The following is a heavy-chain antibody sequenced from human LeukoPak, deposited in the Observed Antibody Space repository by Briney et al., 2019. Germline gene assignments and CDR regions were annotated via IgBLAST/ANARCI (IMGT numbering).Heavy chain of an antibody. CDR3: ARDHQLRGVSLFDY. CDR1: GYSISSGYY. CDR2: IYHSGST. Sequence: SETLSLTCTVSGYSISSGYYWGWFRQPPGEGLEWIGSIYHSGSTYYNPSLKSRVTISVDTSKNQFSLKLSSVTAADTAVYYCARDHQLRGVSLFDYWGQGTLFTVSS. J-gene: IGHJ4*02. V-gene: IGHV4-38-2*02. D-gene: IGHD3-10*01.